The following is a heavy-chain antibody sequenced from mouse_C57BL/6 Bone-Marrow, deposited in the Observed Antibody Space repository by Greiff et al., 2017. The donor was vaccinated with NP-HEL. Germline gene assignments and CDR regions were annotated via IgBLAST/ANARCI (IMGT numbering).Heavy chain of an antibody. CDR1: GYTFTDYN. V-gene: IGHV1-22*01. CDR2: INPNNGGT. CDR3: ARFITTVVADFDY. Sequence: VQLQQSGPELVKPGASVKMSCKASGYTFTDYNMHWVKQSHGKSLEWIGYINPNNGGTSYNQKFKGKATLTVNKSSSTAYMELRSLTSEDSAVYYCARFITTVVADFDYWGQGTTLTVSS. D-gene: IGHD1-1*01. J-gene: IGHJ2*01.